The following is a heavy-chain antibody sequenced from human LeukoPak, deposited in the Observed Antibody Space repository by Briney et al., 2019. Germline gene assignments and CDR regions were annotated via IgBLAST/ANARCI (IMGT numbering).Heavy chain of an antibody. CDR2: IYYSGST. D-gene: IGHD6-13*01. Sequence: PSETLSLTCTVSGGSISSYYWGWIRQPPGKGLEWIGTIYYSGSTYYNPSLKSRVTISVDTSKNLFSLKLSSVTAADTALYYCARHRIAAADDAFEIWGQGTMVTVSS. CDR3: ARHRIAAADDAFEI. V-gene: IGHV4-39*01. CDR1: GGSISSYY. J-gene: IGHJ3*02.